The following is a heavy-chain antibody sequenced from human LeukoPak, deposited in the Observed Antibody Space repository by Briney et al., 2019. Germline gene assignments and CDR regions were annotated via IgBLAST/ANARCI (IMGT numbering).Heavy chain of an antibody. J-gene: IGHJ4*02. D-gene: IGHD6-19*01. CDR2: INQDGSAK. CDR1: AFTFSTYW. Sequence: GGSLRLSCAASAFTFSTYWMTWVRQAPGKGLEWVANINQDGSAKYYVDSVKGRFTISRDNAKNSLFLQMHSLRAEDTAVYYCARVGPTVAGQNLDYWGQGTLVTVSS. CDR3: ARVGPTVAGQNLDY. V-gene: IGHV3-7*01.